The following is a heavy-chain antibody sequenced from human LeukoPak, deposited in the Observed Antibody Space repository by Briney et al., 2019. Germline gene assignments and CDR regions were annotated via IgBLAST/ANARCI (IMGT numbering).Heavy chain of an antibody. CDR2: IIPILGIA. Sequence: SVKVSCKASGGTFSSYAISWVRQAPGQGLEWMGRIIPILGIANYAQKFQGRVTITADKSTSTAYMELSSLRSEDTAVYYCARRYYDSSGYVVFWGPGTLVTVSS. V-gene: IGHV1-69*04. D-gene: IGHD3-22*01. CDR3: ARRYYDSSGYVVF. CDR1: GGTFSSYA. J-gene: IGHJ4*02.